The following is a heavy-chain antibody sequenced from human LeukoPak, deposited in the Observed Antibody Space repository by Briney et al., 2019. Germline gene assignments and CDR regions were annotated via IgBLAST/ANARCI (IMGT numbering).Heavy chain of an antibody. CDR3: ARALTLLTGTTPGY. V-gene: IGHV4-38-2*02. CDR2: IYHSGST. CDR1: GYSISSGYY. Sequence: SETLSLTCTVSGYSISSGYYWGWIRQPPGKGLEWIGSIYHSGSTYYNPSLKSRVTISVDTSKNQFSLKLSSVTAADTAVYYCARALTLLTGTTPGYWGQGTLVTVSS. J-gene: IGHJ4*02. D-gene: IGHD1-20*01.